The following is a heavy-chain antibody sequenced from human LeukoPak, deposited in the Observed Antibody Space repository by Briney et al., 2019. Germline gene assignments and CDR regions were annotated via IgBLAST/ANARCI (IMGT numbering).Heavy chain of an antibody. J-gene: IGHJ4*02. CDR3: ARETRTGYSSSWSLDY. D-gene: IGHD6-13*01. CDR2: IYTSGST. V-gene: IGHV4-4*07. Sequence: SETLSLTCTVSGGSISSYYWSWIRQPAGKGLEWIGRIYTSGSTNYNPSLKSRVTMSVDTSKNQSSLKLSSVTAADTAVYYCARETRTGYSSSWSLDYWGQGTLVTVSS. CDR1: GGSISSYY.